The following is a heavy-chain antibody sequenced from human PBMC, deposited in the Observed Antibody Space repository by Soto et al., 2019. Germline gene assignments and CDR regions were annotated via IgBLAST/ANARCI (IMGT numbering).Heavy chain of an antibody. J-gene: IGHJ4*02. D-gene: IGHD1-26*01. Sequence: GGSLRLSCAASGFTFDDYGMSWVRQAPGKGLEWVSGINWNGGSTGYADSVKGRFTISRDNAKNSLYLQMNSLRAEDTALYHCARGGWESGATAVFDYWGQGTLVTVSS. CDR1: GFTFDDYG. V-gene: IGHV3-20*01. CDR3: ARGGWESGATAVFDY. CDR2: INWNGGST.